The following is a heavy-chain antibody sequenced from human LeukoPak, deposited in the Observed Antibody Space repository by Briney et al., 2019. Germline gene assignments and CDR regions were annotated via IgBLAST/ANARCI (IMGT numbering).Heavy chain of an antibody. V-gene: IGHV1-46*01. CDR2: INPSGGST. Sequence: ASVKVSCKASGYTFTSHYMHWVRQAPGQGLEWMGIINPSGGSTSYAQKFQGRVTMTRDTSTSTVYMELSSLRSEDTAVYYCARVAPEGEDTAMGGYYFDYWGQGTLVTVSS. D-gene: IGHD5-18*01. CDR1: GYTFTSHY. CDR3: ARVAPEGEDTAMGGYYFDY. J-gene: IGHJ4*02.